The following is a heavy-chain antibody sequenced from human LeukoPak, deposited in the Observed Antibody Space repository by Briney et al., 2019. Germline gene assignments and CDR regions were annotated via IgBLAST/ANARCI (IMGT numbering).Heavy chain of an antibody. CDR1: GYSISSGYY. J-gene: IGHJ4*02. V-gene: IGHV4-38-2*01. Sequence: PSETLSLTCAVSGYSISSGYYWGWIRQPPGKGLEWIGSVYYSGSTYYNPSLKSRVTMSVDTSKNQFSLKLTSVGAADTAVYYCARSYERYSYGPAGYRGQGTLVTVSS. CDR2: VYYSGST. CDR3: ARSYERYSYGPAGY. D-gene: IGHD5-18*01.